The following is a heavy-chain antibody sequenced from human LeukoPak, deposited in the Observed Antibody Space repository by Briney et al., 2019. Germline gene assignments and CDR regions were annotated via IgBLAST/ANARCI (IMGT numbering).Heavy chain of an antibody. V-gene: IGHV1-2*06. D-gene: IGHD3-9*01. J-gene: IGHJ4*02. CDR2: INPNSGGT. CDR1: GGTFSSYA. CDR3: ASLLTPFDY. Sequence: ASVKVSCKASGGTFSSYAISWVRQAPGQGLEWMGRINPNSGGTNYAQKFQGRVTMTRDTSISTAYMELSRLRSDDTAVYYCASLLTPFDYWGQGTLVTVSS.